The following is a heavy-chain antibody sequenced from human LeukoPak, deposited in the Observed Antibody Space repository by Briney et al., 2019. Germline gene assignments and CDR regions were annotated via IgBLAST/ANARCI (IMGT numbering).Heavy chain of an antibody. CDR3: ARAHYGSGAPFDY. Sequence: GRSLRLSCAASGFTFSDYYMSWIRQAPGKGLEWVSYISSSSSYTNYADSVKGRFTISRDNAKNSLYLQMNSLRAEDTAVYYCARAHYGSGAPFDYWGQGTLVTVSS. D-gene: IGHD3-10*01. CDR1: GFTFSDYY. CDR2: ISSSSSYT. V-gene: IGHV3-11*03. J-gene: IGHJ4*02.